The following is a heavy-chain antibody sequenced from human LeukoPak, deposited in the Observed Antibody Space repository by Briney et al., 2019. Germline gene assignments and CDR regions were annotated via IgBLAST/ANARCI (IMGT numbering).Heavy chain of an antibody. V-gene: IGHV4-30-2*01. J-gene: IGHJ4*02. Sequence: SQTLSLTCAVSGGPISSGGYSWSWIRQPPGKGLEWIGYIYHSGSTYYNPSLKSRVTISVDRSKNQFSLKLSSVTAADTAVYYCARAAEDGLDYWGQGTLVTVSS. D-gene: IGHD2-15*01. CDR3: ARAAEDGLDY. CDR2: IYHSGST. CDR1: GGPISSGGYS.